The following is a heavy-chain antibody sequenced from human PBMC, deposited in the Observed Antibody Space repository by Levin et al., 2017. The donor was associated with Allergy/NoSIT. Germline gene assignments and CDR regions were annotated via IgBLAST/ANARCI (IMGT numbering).Heavy chain of an antibody. Sequence: GESLKISCAASGFTVSSNYMSWVRQAPGKGLEWVSVIYSGGSTYYADSVKGRFTISRDNSKNTLYLQMNSLRAEDTAVYYCAGPNMVTASVDYWGQGTLVTVSS. CDR3: AGPNMVTASVDY. J-gene: IGHJ4*02. CDR2: IYSGGST. D-gene: IGHD2-21*02. V-gene: IGHV3-66*02. CDR1: GFTVSSNY.